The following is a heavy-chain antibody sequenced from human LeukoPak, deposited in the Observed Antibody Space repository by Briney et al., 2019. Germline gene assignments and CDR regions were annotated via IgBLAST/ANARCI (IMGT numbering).Heavy chain of an antibody. V-gene: IGHV3-30*18. Sequence: PGGSLRLSCAASGFTFSSYGMHWVRQAPGKGLEWVAVISYDGSNKYYADSVKGRFTIPRDNSKNTLYLQMNSLRAEDTAVYYCAKDLSIFGVVMGSAFDIWGQGTMVTVSS. CDR1: GFTFSSYG. CDR2: ISYDGSNK. CDR3: AKDLSIFGVVMGSAFDI. D-gene: IGHD3-3*01. J-gene: IGHJ3*02.